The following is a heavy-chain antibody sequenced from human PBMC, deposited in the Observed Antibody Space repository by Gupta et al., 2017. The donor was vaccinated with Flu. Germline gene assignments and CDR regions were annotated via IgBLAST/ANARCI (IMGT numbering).Heavy chain of an antibody. CDR3: ARYHGDYISAAFDI. Sequence: NSYAMTWVRQAPGKGLEWVSGISGRGVSTYYAGSVKGRFTISRDNSKNTLFLQMNSLRPEDTAVYYCARYHGDYISAAFDIWGQGTMVTVS. V-gene: IGHV3-23*01. J-gene: IGHJ3*02. CDR2: ISGRGVST. CDR1: NSYA. D-gene: IGHD4-17*01.